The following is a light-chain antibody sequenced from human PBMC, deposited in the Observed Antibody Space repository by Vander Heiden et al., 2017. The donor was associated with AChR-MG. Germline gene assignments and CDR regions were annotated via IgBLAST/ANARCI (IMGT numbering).Light chain of an antibody. J-gene: IGKJ1*01. Sequence: EIVLTQSPSTLSLSPGERATLSCRASHSVINNFLAWYQQRPGQPPRVLINGASNRATGIPDRFSGSGSGTDFTLTISSLEPEDFAVYYCQHYGGSPRTFGQGTKVEIK. CDR2: GAS. CDR3: QHYGGSPRT. V-gene: IGKV3-20*01. CDR1: HSVINNF.